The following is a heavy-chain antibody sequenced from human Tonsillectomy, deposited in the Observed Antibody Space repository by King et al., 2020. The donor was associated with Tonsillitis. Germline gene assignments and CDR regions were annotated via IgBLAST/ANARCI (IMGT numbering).Heavy chain of an antibody. J-gene: IGHJ4*02. CDR3: ARDLDGFFGY. D-gene: IGHD3-3*01. V-gene: IGHV3-30-3*01. CDR2: ISYDGTNK. Sequence: VQLVESGGGVVQPGKSLRLSCAASGFTFSSYTMHWVRQAPGKGLEWVAVISYDGTNKYYPDSVKGRFTISRDNSKNTLYLQMNSLRAEDTAMYYCARDLDGFFGYWGQGTLVTVSS. CDR1: GFTFSSYT.